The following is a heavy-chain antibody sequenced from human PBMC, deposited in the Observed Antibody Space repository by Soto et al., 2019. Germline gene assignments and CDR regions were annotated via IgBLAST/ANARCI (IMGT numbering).Heavy chain of an antibody. J-gene: IGHJ6*03. D-gene: IGHD3-16*01. Sequence: EVQLVESGGGLVQPGGSLRLSCAASGFTVSSNYMSWVRQAPGKGLEWVSVIYSGGSTYYADSVKGRFTISRDNSKNTLYLQLNRLGAEDTAVYCGARGRGGVYYYYYMDVWGKGTTVTVSS. CDR2: IYSGGST. CDR1: GFTVSSNY. V-gene: IGHV3-66*01. CDR3: ARGRGGVYYYYYMDV.